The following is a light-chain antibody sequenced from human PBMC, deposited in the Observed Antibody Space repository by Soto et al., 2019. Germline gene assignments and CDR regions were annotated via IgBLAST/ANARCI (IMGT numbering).Light chain of an antibody. CDR2: GAS. V-gene: IGKV3-15*01. Sequence: EIVLTQSPATLSVSPGGRATLSCRASQDVRAGLAWYQQKPGQPPRLLIHGASTRATGIPARFSGSGSGTEFTLTISSLISEDIGAYFCQQYDVWPVTFGQGT. CDR3: QQYDVWPVT. CDR1: QDVRAG. J-gene: IGKJ1*01.